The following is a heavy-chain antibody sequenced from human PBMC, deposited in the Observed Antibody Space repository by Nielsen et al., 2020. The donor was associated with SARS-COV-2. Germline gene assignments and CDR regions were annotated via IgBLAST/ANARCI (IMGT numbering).Heavy chain of an antibody. J-gene: IGHJ6*03. Sequence: SQTLSLTCAISGDSFSSSSAAWNSIRQSPSRGLEWLGRTYYRSKWYNDYAVSVKSRITINPDTSKNQFSLHLNSVTPEDTAVYYCARARGAYGDYYYYYYTDVWGKGTTVTVSS. D-gene: IGHD4-17*01. V-gene: IGHV6-1*01. CDR2: TYYRSKWYN. CDR1: GDSFSSSSAA. CDR3: ARARGAYGDYYYYYYTDV.